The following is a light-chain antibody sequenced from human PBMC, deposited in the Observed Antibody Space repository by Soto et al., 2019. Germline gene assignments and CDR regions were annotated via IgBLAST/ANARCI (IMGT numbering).Light chain of an antibody. CDR3: SSYTSNSLFV. Sequence: QSVLTQPASVSGSPGQSIAISCTGTSSDVGGYNYVSWYQQHPDKAPKLIIYDVSNRPSGVSSRFSGSKSGNAASLTISRLQAEDEANYYCSSYTSNSLFVFGTGTKVTVL. CDR1: SSDVGGYNY. J-gene: IGLJ1*01. CDR2: DVS. V-gene: IGLV2-14*01.